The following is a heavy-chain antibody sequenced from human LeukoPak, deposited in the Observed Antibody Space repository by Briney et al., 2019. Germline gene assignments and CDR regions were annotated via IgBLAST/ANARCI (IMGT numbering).Heavy chain of an antibody. D-gene: IGHD5-24*01. CDR3: LQDPFDY. CDR2: ISYDGSNK. V-gene: IGHV3-30*04. CDR1: GFTFSSYA. J-gene: IGHJ4*02. Sequence: PGGSLRLSCAAPGFTFSSYAMHWVRQAPGKGLEWVAVISYDGSNKYYADSVKGRFTISRDNSKNTLYLQMNSLRAEDTAVYYRLQDPFDYWGQGTLVTVSS.